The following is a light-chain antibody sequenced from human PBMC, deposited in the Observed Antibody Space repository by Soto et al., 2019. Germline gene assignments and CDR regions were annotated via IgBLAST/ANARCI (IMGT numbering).Light chain of an antibody. CDR1: QSISGW. CDR3: QQANSFPTT. Sequence: DIQMTQSPSSVSASVGDRVTITCRASQSISGWLAWYQQKPGKAPKLLIYAASNLQSGVPSRFSGSGSGTDFTLTTSSLQTEDLATYYCQQANSFPTTFGKGTKVEIK. V-gene: IGKV1-12*01. CDR2: AAS. J-gene: IGKJ1*01.